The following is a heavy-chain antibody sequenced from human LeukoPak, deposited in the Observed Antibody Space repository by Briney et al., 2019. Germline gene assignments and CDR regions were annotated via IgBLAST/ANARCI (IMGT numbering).Heavy chain of an antibody. CDR3: ARDRCWNYYDSSGYYCAFDI. J-gene: IGHJ3*02. V-gene: IGHV1-69*13. Sequence: ASVTVSCKASGGTFSSYAISWVRQAPGQGLEWMGGIIPIFGTANYAQKFQGRVTITADESTSTAYMELSSLRSEDTAVYYCARDRCWNYYDSSGYYCAFDIWGQGTMVTVSS. CDR2: IIPIFGTA. CDR1: GGTFSSYA. D-gene: IGHD3-22*01.